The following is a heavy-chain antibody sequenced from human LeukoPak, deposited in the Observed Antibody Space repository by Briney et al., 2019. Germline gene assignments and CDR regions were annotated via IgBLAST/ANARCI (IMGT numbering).Heavy chain of an antibody. Sequence: GGSLRLPCAASGFTFSSYSMNWVRQAPGKGLEWVSSISSSSYIYYADSVKGRFTISRDNAKNSLYLQMNSLRAEDTAVYYCARSSGWNFDYWGQGTLVTVSS. D-gene: IGHD6-19*01. J-gene: IGHJ4*02. CDR1: GFTFSSYS. CDR3: ARSSGWNFDY. CDR2: ISSSSYI. V-gene: IGHV3-21*01.